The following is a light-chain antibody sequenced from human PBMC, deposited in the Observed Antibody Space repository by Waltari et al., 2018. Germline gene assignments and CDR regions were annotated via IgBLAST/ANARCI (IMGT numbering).Light chain of an antibody. CDR2: AAS. V-gene: IGKV1-27*01. Sequence: DIQMTQSPSSLSASVGDRVTITCRASQGISNYLAWYQQKPGKVPKLLIYAASTLQSRVPSRFSGSGSGTDFTLTISSLQPEDVATYYCQKYNTAPQGLTFGGGTKVELK. J-gene: IGKJ4*01. CDR3: QKYNTAPQGLT. CDR1: QGISNY.